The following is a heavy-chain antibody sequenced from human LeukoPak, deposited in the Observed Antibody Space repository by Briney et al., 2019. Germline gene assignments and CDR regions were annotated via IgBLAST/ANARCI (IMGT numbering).Heavy chain of an antibody. Sequence: GGSLRLSCAASGFTFSSYGMHWVRQAPGKGLEWVAVIWYDGSNKYYADSVKGRFTISRENSKKTLYVRMNSLRAEDTAVYYCAKDLRSGYSYGHDGDYWGQGTLVTVSS. CDR3: AKDLRSGYSYGHDGDY. J-gene: IGHJ4*02. CDR2: IWYDGSNK. V-gene: IGHV3-33*06. D-gene: IGHD5-18*01. CDR1: GFTFSSYG.